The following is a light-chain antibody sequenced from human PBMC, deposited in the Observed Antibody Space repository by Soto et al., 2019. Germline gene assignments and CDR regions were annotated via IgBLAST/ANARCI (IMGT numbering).Light chain of an antibody. Sequence: QSVLTQPPSASGSPGQSVTIYCTGPSSDVGGYNYVSWYQQHPGKAPKLMIYDVSKRPSGVPDRFSGSKSGNTASLPVSGLQAEDEADYYCNSYAGGNHWVFGGGTKLTVL. CDR1: SSDVGGYNY. J-gene: IGLJ3*02. CDR2: DVS. V-gene: IGLV2-8*01. CDR3: NSYAGGNHWV.